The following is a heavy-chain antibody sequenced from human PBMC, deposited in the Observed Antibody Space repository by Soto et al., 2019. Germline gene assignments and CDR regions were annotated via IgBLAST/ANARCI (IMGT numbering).Heavy chain of an antibody. D-gene: IGHD3-10*01. CDR1: GGSISSYY. CDR2: IYYSGST. J-gene: IGHJ6*02. CDR3: ASSYGSGSQAYYYYGMDV. V-gene: IGHV4-59*01. Sequence: SETLSLTCTVSGGSISSYYWSWIRQPPGKGLEWIGYIYYSGSTNYNPSLKSRVTISVDTSKNQFSLKLSSVTAADTAVYYCASSYGSGSQAYYYYGMDVWGQGTTVTVSS.